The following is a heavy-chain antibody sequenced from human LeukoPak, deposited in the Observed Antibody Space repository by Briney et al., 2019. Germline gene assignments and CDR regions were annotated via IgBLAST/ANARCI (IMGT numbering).Heavy chain of an antibody. CDR2: INAYNGNT. Sequence: ASVKVSCKTSGYTFTSYGISWVRQAPGQGLEWMGWINAYNGNTNYAEKIQGRVTMSIATSTSTAYMELRSLRCEDTAVYYCARGHSTGWYYYFDYWGQGTLVTVSS. CDR1: GYTFTSYG. D-gene: IGHD6-19*01. V-gene: IGHV1-18*01. J-gene: IGHJ4*02. CDR3: ARGHSTGWYYYFDY.